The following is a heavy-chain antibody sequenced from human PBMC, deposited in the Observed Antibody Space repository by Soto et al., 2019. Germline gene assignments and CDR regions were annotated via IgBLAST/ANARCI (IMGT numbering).Heavy chain of an antibody. D-gene: IGHD5-12*01. CDR1: GFTFSDYY. V-gene: IGHV3-11*05. J-gene: IGHJ4*02. CDR3: AREHHRYSCYDYVDY. CDR2: ISSSSSYT. Sequence: QVQLVESGGGLVKPGGSLRLSCAASGFTFSDYYMSWIRQAPGTGLEWVSYISSSSSYTNYADYVKGRFTISRDNAKNSLYLQMNSLRAEDTAVYYCAREHHRYSCYDYVDYWGQGSLVTVSS.